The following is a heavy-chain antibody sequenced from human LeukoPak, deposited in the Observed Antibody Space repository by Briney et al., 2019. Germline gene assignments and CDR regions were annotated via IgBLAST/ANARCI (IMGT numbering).Heavy chain of an antibody. J-gene: IGHJ4*02. CDR3: TGYSAGWSSGGGY. CDR1: GGSISSLTYY. V-gene: IGHV4-39*01. D-gene: IGHD6-19*01. Sequence: SETLSLTCTVSGGSISSLTYYWGWIRQPPGKGLEGIASIYYSGTTYYSPSLKSRVATSVNRSNNQFSLRLSSVTAADTAVYFCTGYSAGWSSGGGYWGQGTVVTVSS. CDR2: IYYSGTT.